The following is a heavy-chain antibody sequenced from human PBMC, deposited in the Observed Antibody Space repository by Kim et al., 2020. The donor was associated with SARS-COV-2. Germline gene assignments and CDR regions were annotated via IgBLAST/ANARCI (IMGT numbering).Heavy chain of an antibody. D-gene: IGHD2-2*01. V-gene: IGHV1-18*01. CDR1: GYTFTSYG. J-gene: IGHJ6*02. Sequence: ASVKVSCKASGYTFTSYGISWVRQAPGQGLEWMGWISAYNGNTNYAQKLQGRVTMTTDTSTSTAYMELRSLRSDDTAVYYCARDRIVVVPADVYYYYYGMDVWGQGTTVTVSS. CDR2: ISAYNGNT. CDR3: ARDRIVVVPADVYYYYYGMDV.